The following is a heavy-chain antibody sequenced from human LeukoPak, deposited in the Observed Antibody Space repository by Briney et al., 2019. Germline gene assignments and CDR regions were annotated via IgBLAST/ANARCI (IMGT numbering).Heavy chain of an antibody. Sequence: PSETLSLTCTVSGGSITIYYWSWIRQPAGKGLEWIGRIYTSGSTNYNLSLKSRVTISVDTSKNQFSLKLRSVTAADTAVYFCARGEDFGRYYLAYWGQGTLVTVSS. CDR1: GGSITIYY. J-gene: IGHJ4*02. V-gene: IGHV4-4*07. CDR3: ARGEDFGRYYLAY. CDR2: IYTSGST. D-gene: IGHD3-3*01.